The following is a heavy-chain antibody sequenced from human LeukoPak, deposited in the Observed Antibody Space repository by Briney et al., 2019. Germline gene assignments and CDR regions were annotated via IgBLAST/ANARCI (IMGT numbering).Heavy chain of an antibody. V-gene: IGHV3-9*03. CDR2: ISWNSGRI. CDR1: GFTFDDYA. CDR3: AKDMCSSGCNSDY. Sequence: GRSLRLSCVASGFTFDDYAMHWVRQAPGKGLEWVSGISWNSGRIGYADSVKGRFTISRDNAKNSLYLQMNSLRAEDMALYYCAKDMCSSGCNSDYWGQGTLVTVSS. D-gene: IGHD6-19*01. J-gene: IGHJ4*02.